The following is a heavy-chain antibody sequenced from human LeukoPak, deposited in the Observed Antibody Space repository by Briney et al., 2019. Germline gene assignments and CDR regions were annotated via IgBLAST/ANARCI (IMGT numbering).Heavy chain of an antibody. D-gene: IGHD6-13*01. CDR2: IYHSGSA. CDR3: ARGTSSSWYEY. J-gene: IGHJ4*02. Sequence: SETLSLTCTVSGGSISSGGYYWSWIRQPPGKGLEWIGYIYHSGSAYYNPSLKSRVTISVDRSKNQFSLKLSSVTAADTAVYYCARGTSSSWYEYWGQGTLVTVSS. V-gene: IGHV4-30-2*01. CDR1: GGSISSGGYY.